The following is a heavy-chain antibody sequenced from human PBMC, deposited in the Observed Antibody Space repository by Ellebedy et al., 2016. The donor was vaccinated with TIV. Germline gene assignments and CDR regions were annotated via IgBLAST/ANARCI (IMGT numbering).Heavy chain of an antibody. CDR2: ISGRGTRT. CDR1: GFTFITYA. D-gene: IGHD3-10*02. CDR3: ARDSITMFFDP. V-gene: IGHV3-23*01. J-gene: IGHJ5*02. Sequence: GGSLRLXCAASGFTFITYAMSWVRQAPGKGLEWVSGISGRGTRTYYADSVKGRFTISRDNSNNTLYLQMNSLRAEDTAVYYCARDSITMFFDPWGRGTLVTVSS.